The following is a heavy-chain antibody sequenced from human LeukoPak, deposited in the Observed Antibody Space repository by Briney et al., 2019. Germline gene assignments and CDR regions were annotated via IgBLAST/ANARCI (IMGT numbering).Heavy chain of an antibody. CDR3: ARGRWSDY. V-gene: IGHV3-7*01. J-gene: IGHJ4*02. CDR2: IKEDGTEK. Sequence: GGSLRLSCAASGFTFSAYWMTWVRQAPGTGLERVANIKEDGTEKNYVDSVKGRFTISRDNVKKSLYLEMNSLRVEDTAVYYCARGRWSDYWGQGTQVTVSS. D-gene: IGHD5-24*01. CDR1: GFTFSAYW.